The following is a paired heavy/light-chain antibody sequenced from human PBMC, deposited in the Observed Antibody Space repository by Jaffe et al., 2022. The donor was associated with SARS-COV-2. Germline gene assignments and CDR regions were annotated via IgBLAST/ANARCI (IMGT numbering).Heavy chain of an antibody. CDR1: GFTFSSAW. CDR2: IKSKAYGETK. J-gene: IGHJ5*02. Sequence: EVRLVESGGGLVKPGGSLRLSCAASGFTFSSAWMSWVRQAPGKGLEWVGLIKSKAYGETKDYAAPVKGRFTFSRDDSKTTLYLQMDSLKTEDTAVYYCIHGSGWYDHWGQGTLVTVSS. V-gene: IGHV3-15*01. D-gene: IGHD6-19*01. CDR3: IHGSGWYDH.
Light chain of an antibody. Sequence: EIVLTQSPGTLSLSPGERATLSCRASQSINSNSLAWYQQKPGQAPRLLFYDTSIRATGIPDRFSGSGSGTDFTLTISRLEPEDLAVFYCQHYGNSITFGGGTKVEI. J-gene: IGKJ4*01. CDR1: QSINSNS. CDR3: QHYGNSIT. CDR2: DTS. V-gene: IGKV3-20*01.